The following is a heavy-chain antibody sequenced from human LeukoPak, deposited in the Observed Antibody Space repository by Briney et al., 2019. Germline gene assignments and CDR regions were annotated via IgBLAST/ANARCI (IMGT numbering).Heavy chain of an antibody. CDR2: INHSGST. J-gene: IGHJ4*02. CDR3: ARGMVRGVITPGY. Sequence: SETLSLTCAVYGGSFSGYSWSWIRQPPGKGLEWIGEINHSGSTNYNPSLKSRVTISVDTSKNQLSLKLRSVTAADTAVYYCARGMVRGVITPGYWGQGTLVTVSS. D-gene: IGHD3-10*01. V-gene: IGHV4-34*01. CDR1: GGSFSGYS.